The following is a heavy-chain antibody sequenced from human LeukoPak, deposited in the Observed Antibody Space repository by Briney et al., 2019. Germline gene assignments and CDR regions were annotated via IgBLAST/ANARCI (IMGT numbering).Heavy chain of an antibody. V-gene: IGHV3-48*03. CDR2: ISSSGSVT. CDR3: ARDGRTGGNFDY. D-gene: IGHD1-1*01. Sequence: GGSLRLSCEASGFTFSPYEMIWVRQAPGKGLEWISYISSSGSVTFYADSVRGRFTISRDNAKNSLYLQMNSLRAEDTAVYYCARDGRTGGNFDYWGQGTLVTVSS. CDR1: GFTFSPYE. J-gene: IGHJ4*02.